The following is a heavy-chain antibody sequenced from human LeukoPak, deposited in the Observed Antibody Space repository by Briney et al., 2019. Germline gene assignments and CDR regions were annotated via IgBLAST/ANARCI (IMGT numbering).Heavy chain of an antibody. Sequence: GGSLRLSCAASGFTFSSYWMSWVRQAPGKGLEWVAKIKQDGSEKYYVDSVKGRFTISRDNAKNSLYLQMNSLRAEDTAVYYCARDRFSGSCDYWGQGTLVTVSS. V-gene: IGHV3-7*01. CDR2: IKQDGSEK. J-gene: IGHJ4*02. CDR1: GFTFSSYW. CDR3: ARDRFSGSCDY. D-gene: IGHD1-26*01.